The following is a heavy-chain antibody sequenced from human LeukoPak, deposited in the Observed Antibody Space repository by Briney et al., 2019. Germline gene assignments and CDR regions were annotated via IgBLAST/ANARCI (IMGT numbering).Heavy chain of an antibody. J-gene: IGHJ4*02. CDR1: GGSISNSSYY. V-gene: IGHV4-39*01. D-gene: IGHD1-26*01. CDR3: ARQIVGAMPDSFDY. Sequence: PAETLSLICTVSGGSISNSSYYWGWIRQPPGKGLEWIGTIYYSGSTYYNPSLKSRVTISVDTSKNQFSLKLTSVTAADTAVYYCARQIVGAMPDSFDYWGQGTLVTVSS. CDR2: IYYSGST.